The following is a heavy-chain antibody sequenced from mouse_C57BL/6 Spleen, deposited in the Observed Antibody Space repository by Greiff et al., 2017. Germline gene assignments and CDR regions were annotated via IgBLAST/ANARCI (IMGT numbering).Heavy chain of an antibody. Sequence: VQLQQPGAELVRPGSSVKLSCKASGYTFTSYWMNWVKQSPIQGLEWIGNIDPSASETHYNQKFKDKATLTVDKSSSTAYMQRSSLTSEDSAVYYCARDCGSDYECAYWGQGTLVTVSA. CDR3: ARDCGSDYECAY. V-gene: IGHV1-52*01. D-gene: IGHD1-1*01. J-gene: IGHJ3*01. CDR1: GYTFTSYW. CDR2: IDPSASET.